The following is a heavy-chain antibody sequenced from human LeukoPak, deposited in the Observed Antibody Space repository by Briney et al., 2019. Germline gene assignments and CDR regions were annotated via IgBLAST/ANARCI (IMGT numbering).Heavy chain of an antibody. CDR1: GFSLNTNGEG. CDR2: IYWNDDK. Sequence: SGPTLAHPTQPLTLTCTFSGFSLNTNGEGVGWIRQPPGKALEWLALIYWNDDKRYTPSLKSRLTITKHTSKNQVVLTMTNMDPVDTATYYCSHGLGYCTATSCFSDWFDPWGQGSLVTVSS. V-gene: IGHV2-5*01. CDR3: SHGLGYCTATSCFSDWFDP. J-gene: IGHJ5*02. D-gene: IGHD2-8*02.